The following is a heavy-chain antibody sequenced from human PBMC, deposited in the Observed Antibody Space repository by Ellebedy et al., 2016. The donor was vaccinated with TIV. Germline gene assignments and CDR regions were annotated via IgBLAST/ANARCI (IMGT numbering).Heavy chain of an antibody. V-gene: IGHV1-8*01. D-gene: IGHD4-17*01. J-gene: IGHJ6*02. CDR1: GYTFTSYD. CDR3: ASLGNLYGDYSNYGIDV. Sequence: ASVKVSCKASGYTFTSYDINWVRQATGQGLEWMGWMNPNSGNTGYAQKFQGRVTMTRNTSISTAYMELSSLRSEDTAVYYCASLGNLYGDYSNYGIDVWGQGTTVTVSS. CDR2: MNPNSGNT.